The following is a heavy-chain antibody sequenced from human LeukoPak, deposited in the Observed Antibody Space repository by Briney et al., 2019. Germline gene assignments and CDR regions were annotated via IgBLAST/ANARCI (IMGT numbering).Heavy chain of an antibody. D-gene: IGHD6-13*01. CDR3: ARGGDSSSITTYYYYYYMDV. CDR2: IIPIFGTA. J-gene: IGHJ6*03. Sequence: GASVKVSCKASVGTFSRYAISWVRQAPGQGLEWVGGIIPIFGTANYAQKFQGRVTITADESTSTAYMELSSLRSEDTAVYYCARGGDSSSITTYYYYYYMDVWGKGTTVTVSS. V-gene: IGHV1-69*13. CDR1: VGTFSRYA.